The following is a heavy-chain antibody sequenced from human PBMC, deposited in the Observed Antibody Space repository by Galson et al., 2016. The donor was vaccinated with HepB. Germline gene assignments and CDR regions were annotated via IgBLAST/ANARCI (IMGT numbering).Heavy chain of an antibody. CDR3: ARPLLPFSGDNGYYYYGFDV. D-gene: IGHD4-17*01. V-gene: IGHV1-46*01. Sequence: SVKVSCKASGYTFTNYYMHWVRQAPGQGLEWVGLIHPTSGSPNYAQKFQDRVAMTRDTSTSTVYMELSSLRSEDTAVYYCARPLLPFSGDNGYYYYGFDVWGQGTTVTVSS. CDR1: GYTFTNYY. J-gene: IGHJ6*02. CDR2: IHPTSGSP.